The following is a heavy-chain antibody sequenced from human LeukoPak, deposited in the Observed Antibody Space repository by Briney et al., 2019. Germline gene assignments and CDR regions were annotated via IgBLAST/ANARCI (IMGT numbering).Heavy chain of an antibody. D-gene: IGHD3-10*01. CDR1: GGSISSSSYY. CDR3: ARETLLLWFGEFL. V-gene: IGHV4-39*07. Sequence: SETLSLTCTVSGGSISSSSYYWGWIRQPPGKGLEWIGSIYYSGSTYYNPSLKSRVTISVDTSKNQFSLKLSSVTAADTAVYYCARETLLLWFGEFLWGQGTLVTVSS. CDR2: IYYSGST. J-gene: IGHJ4*02.